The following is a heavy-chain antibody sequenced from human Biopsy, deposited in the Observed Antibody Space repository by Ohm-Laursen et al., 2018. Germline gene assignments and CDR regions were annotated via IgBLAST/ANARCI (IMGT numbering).Heavy chain of an antibody. J-gene: IGHJ4*02. D-gene: IGHD4-23*01. Sequence: SEPPSLTCTVSGGSFTGHYWSWIRQPPGKGLEWIGHISYTGYTSYNASLKSRVTISVDTSRNHFSLRLSSLTAADTAVYYCARGSNDFGGLYFPRWGQGTLLTGSS. CDR1: GGSFTGHY. CDR3: ARGSNDFGGLYFPR. CDR2: ISYTGYT. V-gene: IGHV4-59*11.